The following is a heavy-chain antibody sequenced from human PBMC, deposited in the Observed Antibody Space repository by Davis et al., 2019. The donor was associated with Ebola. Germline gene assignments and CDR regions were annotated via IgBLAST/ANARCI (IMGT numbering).Heavy chain of an antibody. V-gene: IGHV1-46*01. J-gene: IGHJ6*02. Sequence: ASVKASCKASGYTFTSYYMHWVRQAPGQGLEWMGTINPSGGSTSYAQKFQGRVTTTADKSTSTAYMELSSLRAEDTAVYYCAKDQEGYSSSSFLWYYYYGMDVWGQGTTVTVSS. CDR1: GYTFTSYY. D-gene: IGHD6-6*01. CDR3: AKDQEGYSSSSFLWYYYYGMDV. CDR2: INPSGGST.